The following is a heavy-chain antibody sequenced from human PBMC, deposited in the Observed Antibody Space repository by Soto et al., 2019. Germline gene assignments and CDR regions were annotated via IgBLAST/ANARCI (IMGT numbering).Heavy chain of an antibody. CDR2: IVVGSGNT. D-gene: IGHD3-3*01. J-gene: IGHJ6*02. V-gene: IGHV1-58*01. Sequence: GASVKVSCKASGFTFTSSALQGVRQARGQRREGIGWIVVGSGNTNYAQKFQKRAAITRDMSTSTAYMKLSSLRSEDTAVDYCASGEGILGWLLLGYYYYGMDVWGQGTTVTVSS. CDR1: GFTFTSSA. CDR3: ASGEGILGWLLLGYYYYGMDV.